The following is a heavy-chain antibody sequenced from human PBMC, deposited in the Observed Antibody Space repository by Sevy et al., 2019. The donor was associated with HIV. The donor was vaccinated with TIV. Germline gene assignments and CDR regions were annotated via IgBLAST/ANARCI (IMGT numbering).Heavy chain of an antibody. Sequence: GGSLRLSCVASGFDFRTYPMNWVRQAPGKGLEWISYINISPNTIYYADSVKGRFTISRDNSKNTLYLQMNSLRAEDTAVYYCARGKHISDYYGSFDYWGQGTLVTVSS. D-gene: IGHD4-17*01. CDR2: INISPNTI. CDR3: ARGKHISDYYGSFDY. J-gene: IGHJ4*02. V-gene: IGHV3-48*01. CDR1: GFDFRTYP.